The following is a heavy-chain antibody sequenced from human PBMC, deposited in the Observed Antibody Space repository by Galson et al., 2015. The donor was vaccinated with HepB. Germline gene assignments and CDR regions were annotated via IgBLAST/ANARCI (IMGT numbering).Heavy chain of an antibody. J-gene: IGHJ4*02. CDR2: INPSGGST. D-gene: IGHD5-18*01. CDR1: GYTFTSYY. CDR3: ARDGAAMDLFDY. Sequence: SCKASGYTFTSYYMHWVRQAPGQGLEWMGIINPSGGSTSYAQKFQGRVTMTRDTSTSTVYMELSSLRSEDTAVYYCARDGAAMDLFDYWGQGTLVTVSS. V-gene: IGHV1-46*01.